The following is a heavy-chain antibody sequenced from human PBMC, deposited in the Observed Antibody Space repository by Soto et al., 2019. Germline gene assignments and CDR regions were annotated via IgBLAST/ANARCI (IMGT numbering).Heavy chain of an antibody. Sequence: PGGSLRLSCAASGFTFSSYSMNWVRQAPGKGLEWVTVIWSDGSKKYYADSVKGRFTVSRDTAKNTLYLQMDSLRVEDTAVYYCGRGGSWSSDYWGQGXLVTVYS. CDR3: GRGGSWSSDY. J-gene: IGHJ4*02. CDR2: IWSDGSKK. V-gene: IGHV3-33*08. CDR1: GFTFSSYS. D-gene: IGHD6-13*01.